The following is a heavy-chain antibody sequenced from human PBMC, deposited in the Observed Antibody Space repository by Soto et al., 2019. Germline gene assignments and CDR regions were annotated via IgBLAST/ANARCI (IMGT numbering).Heavy chain of an antibody. Sequence: QVQLVESGGGVVQPGRSLRLSCAASGFIFSRYGMHWVRQAPGKGLEWVAVIWYDGSNKYYADSVKGRFTISRENSKNTLSLQMNSLRAEDTAVYYCARANYGSGSNYYYGMDVWGQGTTVTVSS. D-gene: IGHD3-10*01. CDR1: GFIFSRYG. CDR3: ARANYGSGSNYYYGMDV. V-gene: IGHV3-33*01. J-gene: IGHJ6*02. CDR2: IWYDGSNK.